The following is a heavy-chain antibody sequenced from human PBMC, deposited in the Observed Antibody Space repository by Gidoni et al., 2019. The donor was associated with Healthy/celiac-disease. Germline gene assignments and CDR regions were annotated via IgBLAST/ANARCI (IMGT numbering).Heavy chain of an antibody. CDR1: GFTFSSYS. CDR2: ISSSSSTI. Sequence: AASGFTFSSYSMNWVRQAPGKGLEWVSYISSSSSTIYYADSVKGRFTSSRDNAKNSRYLQMNSLRDEDTAVYYCARGYSYNYEDYWGQGTLVTVSS. V-gene: IGHV3-48*02. J-gene: IGHJ4*02. CDR3: ARGYSYNYEDY. D-gene: IGHD5-18*01.